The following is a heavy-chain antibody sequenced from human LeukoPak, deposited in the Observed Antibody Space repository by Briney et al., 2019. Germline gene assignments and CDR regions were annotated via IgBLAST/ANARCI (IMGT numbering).Heavy chain of an antibody. CDR1: GYSFTTYD. Sequence: ASVKVSCKASGYSFTTYDINWVRQTTGQGLEWMGWMNPHSGDAGHAQKFQGRVTITRNTSISTAYMELSSLRSEDTAVYYCARVLDFRLQGDAFDLWGQGTMVTVSS. J-gene: IGHJ3*01. V-gene: IGHV1-8*03. CDR2: MNPHSGDA. D-gene: IGHD4-11*01. CDR3: ARVLDFRLQGDAFDL.